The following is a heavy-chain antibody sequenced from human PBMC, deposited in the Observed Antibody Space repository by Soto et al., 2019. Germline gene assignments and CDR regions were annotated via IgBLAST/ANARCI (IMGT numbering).Heavy chain of an antibody. Sequence: SETLSLTCTVSGGSISSSSYYWGWIRQPPGKGLEWIGSIYYSGSTYYNPSLKSRVTISVDTSKNQFSLKLSSVTAADTAVYYCAREVYSQGVSVHYYYYMDVWGKGTTVTVSS. CDR2: IYYSGST. J-gene: IGHJ6*03. CDR3: AREVYSQGVSVHYYYYMDV. D-gene: IGHD1-20*01. V-gene: IGHV4-39*02. CDR1: GGSISSSSYY.